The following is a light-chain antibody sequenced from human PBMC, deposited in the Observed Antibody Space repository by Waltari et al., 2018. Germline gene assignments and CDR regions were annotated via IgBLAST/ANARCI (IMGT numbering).Light chain of an antibody. J-gene: IGLJ2*01. V-gene: IGLV1-51*01. Sequence: QSVLTQPPSVSAAPGQKVTISCSATGSNIGNHFVSWYQQLPGTAPNLLIYDNNKRPSGIPDRFSGSKSGTSATLGITGLQTGDEADYYCGTWDTDLSVVFGGGTKLTVL. CDR3: GTWDTDLSVV. CDR1: GSNIGNHF. CDR2: DNN.